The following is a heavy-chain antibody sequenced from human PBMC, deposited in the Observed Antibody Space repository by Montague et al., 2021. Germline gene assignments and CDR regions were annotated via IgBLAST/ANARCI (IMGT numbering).Heavy chain of an antibody. J-gene: IGHJ5*02. CDR3: ARALAARWWFDP. D-gene: IGHD6-6*01. CDR1: GGSIRSYY. Sequence: SETLSLTCTISGGSIRSYYWNWIRRPPGKGLEWIGYIYYSGSTNYNPSLKSRVNISLDTSNYQFSLNLRSVTAAVTAVYYCARALAARWWFDPWGQGTLVTVSS. CDR2: IYYSGST. V-gene: IGHV4-59*01.